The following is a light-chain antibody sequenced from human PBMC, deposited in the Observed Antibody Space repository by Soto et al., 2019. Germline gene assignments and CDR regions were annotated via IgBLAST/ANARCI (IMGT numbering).Light chain of an antibody. Sequence: QSVLTQPPSASGSPGQRVTISCSGRSANIGNNYVCWYQQLPGTAPKLLIYSNNQRPSGVPDRFSGSKSGTSASLAISGLRYEDEADYYCVSWYDSRSGLVFGTGTKVTVL. CDR1: SANIGNNY. CDR3: VSWYDSRSGLV. V-gene: IGLV1-47*02. CDR2: SNN. J-gene: IGLJ1*01.